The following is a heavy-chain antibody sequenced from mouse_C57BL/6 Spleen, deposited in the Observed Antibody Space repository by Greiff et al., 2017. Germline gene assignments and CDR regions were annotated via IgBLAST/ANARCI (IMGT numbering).Heavy chain of an antibody. D-gene: IGHD1-1*01. V-gene: IGHV1-82*01. CDR3: ARDYGSVY. Sequence: QVQLKESGPELVKPGASVKISCKASGYAFSSSWLNWVKRRPGKGLEWIGRIYPGDGDTNYNGKFKGKATLTADKSSSTAYMQLSSLTSEDSAVYFCARDYGSVYWGQGTTLTVSS. CDR1: GYAFSSSW. CDR2: IYPGDGDT. J-gene: IGHJ2*01.